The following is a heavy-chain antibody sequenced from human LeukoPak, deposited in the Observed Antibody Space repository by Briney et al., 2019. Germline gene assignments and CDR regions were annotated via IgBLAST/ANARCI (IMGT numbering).Heavy chain of an antibody. Sequence: ASVKVSCKASGYTFSSYTMNWVRRAPGQGLEWMGWINTNTGNPTYAQDYTGRFVFSLDTSVSTTYLQISRLKAEDTAVYYCASGPSYSGSNEYFDSWGQGTLVTVS. J-gene: IGHJ4*02. CDR1: GYTFSSYT. V-gene: IGHV7-4-1*02. CDR2: INTNTGNP. D-gene: IGHD1-26*01. CDR3: ASGPSYSGSNEYFDS.